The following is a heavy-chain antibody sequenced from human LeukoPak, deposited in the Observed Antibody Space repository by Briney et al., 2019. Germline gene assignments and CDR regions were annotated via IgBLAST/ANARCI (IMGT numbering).Heavy chain of an antibody. CDR1: GGSISSYY. V-gene: IGHV4-59*01. D-gene: IGHD2-2*01. J-gene: IGHJ5*02. CDR3: ARFGALYCSSTSCYGHDWFDP. CDR2: IYYSGST. Sequence: SETLSLTCTVSGGSISSYYWSWIRQPPGKGLEWIGYIYYSGSTNYNPSLKSRVTISVDTSKNQFSLKLSSVTAADTAVYYCARFGALYCSSTSCYGHDWFDPWGQGTLVTVSS.